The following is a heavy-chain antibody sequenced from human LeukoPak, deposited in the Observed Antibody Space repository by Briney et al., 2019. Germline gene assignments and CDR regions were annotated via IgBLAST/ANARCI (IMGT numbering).Heavy chain of an antibody. J-gene: IGHJ5*02. CDR2: FDPEDGET. CDR3: ATVSEEGELVDP. V-gene: IGHV1-24*01. Sequence: ASVKVSCKVSGYTLTELSMHWVRQAPGKGLEWMGGFDPEDGETIYAQKFQGRVTMTEDTSTDTAYMELSSLRSEDTAVYYCATVSEEGELVDPWGQGTLVTVSS. CDR1: GYTLTELS. D-gene: IGHD1-1*01.